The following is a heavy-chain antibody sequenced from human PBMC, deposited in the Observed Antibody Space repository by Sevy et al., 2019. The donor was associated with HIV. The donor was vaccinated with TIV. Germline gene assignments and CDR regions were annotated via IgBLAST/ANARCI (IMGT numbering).Heavy chain of an antibody. J-gene: IGHJ6*02. CDR2: IRSKAYGGTT. V-gene: IGHV3-49*03. Sequence: GGSLRLSCTTSGFTFGDYTMSWFRQAPGKGLEGVGLIRSKAYGGTTESGASVKGRFTISRDDSKSIAYLPMNSLKTADTAVYYCSRAVRAVTPPHYYYGMDVWGQGTTVTVSS. CDR3: SRAVRAVTPPHYYYGMDV. CDR1: GFTFGDYT. D-gene: IGHD4-17*01.